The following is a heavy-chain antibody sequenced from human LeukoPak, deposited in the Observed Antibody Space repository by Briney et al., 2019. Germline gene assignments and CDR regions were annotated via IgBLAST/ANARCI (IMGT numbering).Heavy chain of an antibody. CDR1: GFTFSSHG. CDR2: KSYDGTNK. J-gene: IGHJ4*02. CDR3: AKRGYCSGGRCYSFHFDY. Sequence: GRSLRLSCAASGFTFSSHGMHWVRQAPGKGLEWVALKSYDGTNKVYADSVKGRFTISRDNSENTLYLEMNNLRAEDTAVYYCAKRGYCSGGRCYSFHFDYWGQGTLVTVSS. V-gene: IGHV3-30*18. D-gene: IGHD2-15*01.